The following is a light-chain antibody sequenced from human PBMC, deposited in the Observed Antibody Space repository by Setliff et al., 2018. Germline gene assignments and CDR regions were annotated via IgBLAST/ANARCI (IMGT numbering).Light chain of an antibody. V-gene: IGLV2-14*01. J-gene: IGLJ1*01. CDR2: DVS. CDR3: SSYSSRTTLDV. Sequence: QSVLTQPPSASGSPGQSVTISCTGTSSDVGGYNYVSWYQQHPGKAPKLMIYDVSVRPSGVSSRFSGSKSGNTASLTISGLQAEDEADYYCSSYSSRTTLDVFGTGTKVTVL. CDR1: SSDVGGYNY.